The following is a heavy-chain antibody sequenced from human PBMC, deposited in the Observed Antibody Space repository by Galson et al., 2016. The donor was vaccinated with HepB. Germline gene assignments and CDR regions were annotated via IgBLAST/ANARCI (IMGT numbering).Heavy chain of an antibody. CDR3: ARDNWSNGEHLYSGMDV. CDR2: IWYDGSEK. V-gene: IGHV3-33*01. CDR1: GFTFSHYG. D-gene: IGHD1/OR15-1a*01. Sequence: SLRLSCAASGFTFSHYGLHWVRQAPGKGLEWVTLIWYDGSEKYYAESVKGRFTISRYNSKNTLYLQMDSLRPEDTAVYFCARDNWSNGEHLYSGMDVWGKGTTVTVSS. J-gene: IGHJ6*04.